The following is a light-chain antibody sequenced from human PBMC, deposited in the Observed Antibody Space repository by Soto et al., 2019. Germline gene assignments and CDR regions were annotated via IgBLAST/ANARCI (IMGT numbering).Light chain of an antibody. J-gene: IGLJ2*01. Sequence: QSVLTQPPSVSGAPGQRVTFSCTGSSSNIGAGYEVHWYQQLPGTAPKLLIYGNSNRPSGVPDRFSGSKTCTSASLAITGLQAEDEADYYCQSYDSSLSGSEVFGGGTKLTVL. CDR1: SSNIGAGYE. V-gene: IGLV1-40*01. CDR3: QSYDSSLSGSEV. CDR2: GNS.